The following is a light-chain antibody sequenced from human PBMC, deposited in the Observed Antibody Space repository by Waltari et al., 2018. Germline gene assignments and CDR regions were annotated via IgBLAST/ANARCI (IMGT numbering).Light chain of an antibody. CDR1: QSISSQ. CDR2: GAS. J-gene: IGKJ3*01. V-gene: IGKV3-15*01. Sequence: EIVMTQSPATLSVSPGERATLSCRASQSISSQLAWYQQKPGQAPRLLIYGASTRATGIPARFSGRVSGTEFTLTISSLQSEDFAVYFCQQYHESPPITFGPGTKVDIK. CDR3: QQYHESPPIT.